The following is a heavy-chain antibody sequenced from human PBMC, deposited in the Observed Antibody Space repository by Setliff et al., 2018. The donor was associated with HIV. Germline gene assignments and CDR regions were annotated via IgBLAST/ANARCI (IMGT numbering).Heavy chain of an antibody. Sequence: SETLSLTCTVSGGSISSGGYYWSWIRQHPGKGLEWIGYIYYSGSTYYNPSLKSRVTISVDTSKNQFSLKLSSVTAADTAMYYCASGRVRTRYYDSSGYPYYFDYWGQGTLVTVSS. CDR3: ASGRVRTRYYDSSGYPYYFDY. CDR2: IYYSGST. V-gene: IGHV4-31*03. D-gene: IGHD3-22*01. CDR1: GGSISSGGYY. J-gene: IGHJ4*02.